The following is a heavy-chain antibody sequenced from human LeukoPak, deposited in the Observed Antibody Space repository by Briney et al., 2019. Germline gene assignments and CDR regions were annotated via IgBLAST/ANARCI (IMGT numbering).Heavy chain of an antibody. Sequence: GGSLRLSCLASGFIFSNYEMNWVRQAPGKGLEWVSYISSSGSTIYYADSVKGRFTISRDNAKKSLYLQMNSLRAEDTAIYYCARDRYYDSSGYLDYWGQGTLVTISS. CDR2: ISSSGSTI. CDR3: ARDRYYDSSGYLDY. D-gene: IGHD3-22*01. J-gene: IGHJ4*02. CDR1: GFIFSNYE. V-gene: IGHV3-48*03.